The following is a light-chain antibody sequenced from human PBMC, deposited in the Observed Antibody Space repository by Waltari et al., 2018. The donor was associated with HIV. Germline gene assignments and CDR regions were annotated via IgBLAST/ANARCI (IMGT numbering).Light chain of an antibody. V-gene: IGKV3-20*01. Sequence: EIVLTQSPGTLSLSPGERATLSCRASQSISSSDLAWYQRKPGPAPRLRLYGGSSGATGIPDRFSGSGAGTDFTHNISRLETEDFAVYYCQPYGTSPLTFGGGTKVEIK. CDR3: QPYGTSPLT. CDR2: GGS. CDR1: QSISSSD. J-gene: IGKJ4*01.